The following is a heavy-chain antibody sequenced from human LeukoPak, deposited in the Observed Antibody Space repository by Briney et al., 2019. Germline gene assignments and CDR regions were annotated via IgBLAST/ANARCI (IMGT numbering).Heavy chain of an antibody. CDR3: ARPGGSSSSQFDY. V-gene: IGHV1-8*03. J-gene: IGHJ4*02. Sequence: ASVKVSCKASGYIFSSYDINWVRQAPGQGLEWMGWMNPNSGNTGYAQKCQGRVTITRNNSISPAYMELSSLRSEDTAVYYCARPGGSSSSQFDYWGQGTLVTVCS. D-gene: IGHD6-6*01. CDR1: GYIFSSYD. CDR2: MNPNSGNT.